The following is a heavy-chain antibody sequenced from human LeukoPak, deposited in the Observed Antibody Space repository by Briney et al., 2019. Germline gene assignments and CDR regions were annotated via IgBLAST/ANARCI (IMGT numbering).Heavy chain of an antibody. CDR3: ARDLVPKYSSGWLASGY. CDR2: ICGDNGNK. Sequence: VASVRVSCTASGYTFTSYGMSWVRQAPGKGLEWMAWICGDNGNKNYAQKLQGRVTMTTDTSTRTAYMELRSMRSDDTAVYYCARDLVPKYSSGWLASGYWGQGTLVTVSS. CDR1: GYTFTSYG. V-gene: IGHV1-18*04. J-gene: IGHJ4*02. D-gene: IGHD6-19*01.